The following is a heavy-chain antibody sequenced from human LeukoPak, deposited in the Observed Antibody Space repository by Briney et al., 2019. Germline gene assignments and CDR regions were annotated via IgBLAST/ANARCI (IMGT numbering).Heavy chain of an antibody. CDR3: ASVGCSSTSCHGEYYYYMDV. Sequence: SVKVSCKASGGTFSSYTISWVRQAPGQGLEWMGRIIPILGIANYAQKFQGRVTITADKSTSTAYMELSSLRSEDTAVYYCASVGCSSTSCHGEYYYYMDVWGKGTTVTVSS. J-gene: IGHJ6*03. CDR1: GGTFSSYT. CDR2: IIPILGIA. D-gene: IGHD2-2*01. V-gene: IGHV1-69*02.